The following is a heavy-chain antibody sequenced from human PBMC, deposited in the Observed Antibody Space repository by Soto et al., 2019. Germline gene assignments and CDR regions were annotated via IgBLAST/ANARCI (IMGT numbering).Heavy chain of an antibody. CDR3: ARRAYWGFAWEAFDI. J-gene: IGHJ3*02. CDR2: IYPGDSDT. D-gene: IGHD7-27*01. Sequence: GESLKISCKGSGYSFTSYWIGWVRQMPGKGLEWMGIIYPGDSDTRYSPSFQGQVTISADKSISTAYLQWSSLKASDTAMYYCARRAYWGFAWEAFDIWGQGTMVTVSS. CDR1: GYSFTSYW. V-gene: IGHV5-51*01.